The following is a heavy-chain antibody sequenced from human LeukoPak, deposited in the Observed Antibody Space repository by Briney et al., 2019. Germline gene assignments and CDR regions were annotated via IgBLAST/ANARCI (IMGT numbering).Heavy chain of an antibody. CDR3: ARDPTNTSGWYNLDY. CDR2: IWEDRDNK. Sequence: GGSLRLSCAASGFTFSSYGMHWVRQAPGKGLDWVAVIWEDRDNKYYADSVKGRFTISRDNSKNTLYLQMNSLRAEDTAIYYCARDPTNTSGWYNLDYWGQGTLVTVSS. V-gene: IGHV3-33*01. CDR1: GFTFSSYG. D-gene: IGHD6-19*01. J-gene: IGHJ4*02.